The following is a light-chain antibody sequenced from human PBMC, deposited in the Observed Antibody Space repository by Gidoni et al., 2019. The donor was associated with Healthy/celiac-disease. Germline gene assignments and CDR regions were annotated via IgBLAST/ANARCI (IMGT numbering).Light chain of an antibody. V-gene: IGLV2-14*01. CDR3: SSYTSSSPWV. CDR2: EVS. J-gene: IGLJ3*02. CDR1: SSDVGGYNY. Sequence: QSALTQPASVSGSPGQSITISCTGTSSDVGGYNYVSWYQQPPGTAPKLMIYEVSNRPSGVSNRFSGSKSGNTASLTISGLQAEDEADYYCSSYTSSSPWVFGGGTKLTVL.